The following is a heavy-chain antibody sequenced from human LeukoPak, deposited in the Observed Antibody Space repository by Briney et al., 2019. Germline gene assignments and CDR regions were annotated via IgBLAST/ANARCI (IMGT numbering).Heavy chain of an antibody. CDR2: INHIVST. J-gene: IGHJ4*02. V-gene: IGHV4-34*01. Sequence: SESLSPACAVYGGSLSGYYSSSIRQPPGKGLECIGVINHIVSTNSNTPLKSRVTISVDTSKNQFSLKLSSVAAADTAVYYCARGNPPRGRFGELWGFRRSYYFDYWGQGTLVTVSS. CDR1: GGSLSGYY. D-gene: IGHD3-10*01. CDR3: ARGNPPRGRFGELWGFRRSYYFDY.